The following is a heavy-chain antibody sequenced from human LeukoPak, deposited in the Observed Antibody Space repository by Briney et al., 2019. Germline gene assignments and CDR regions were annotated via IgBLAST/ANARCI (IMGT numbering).Heavy chain of an antibody. J-gene: IGHJ4*02. CDR3: ARVSISWSVYFDY. V-gene: IGHV1-2*02. D-gene: IGHD6-13*01. CDR1: GYTFTGYY. Sequence: ASVKVSCKASGYTFTGYYMHWVRQAPGQGLEWMGWINPNSGGTNYAQKFQGRVTMTRDTSISTAYMELSRLRSDDAAVYYCARVSISWSVYFDYWGQGTLVTVSS. CDR2: INPNSGGT.